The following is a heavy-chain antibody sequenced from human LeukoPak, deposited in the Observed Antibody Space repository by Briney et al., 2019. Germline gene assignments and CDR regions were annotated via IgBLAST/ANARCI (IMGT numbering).Heavy chain of an antibody. CDR2: ISAYNGNT. CDR1: GYTFTSYG. Sequence: GASVKVSCKASGYTFTSYGISWVRQAPGQGLEWMGWISAYNGNTNYAQKLQGRVTMTTDTSTSTAYMELRSLRSDDTAVYYCARYVLLYDSSGYYFDYWGQGTLVTVSS. J-gene: IGHJ4*02. V-gene: IGHV1-18*01. D-gene: IGHD3-22*01. CDR3: ARYVLLYDSSGYYFDY.